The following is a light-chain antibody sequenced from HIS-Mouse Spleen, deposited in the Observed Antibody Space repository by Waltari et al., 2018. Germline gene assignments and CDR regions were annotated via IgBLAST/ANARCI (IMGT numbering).Light chain of an antibody. CDR1: QSLVHSDGNTY. CDR3: MQGTHWPPIT. J-gene: IGKJ5*01. Sequence: DVVMTQSPLSLPVTLGQPASISCRSSQSLVHSDGNTYLNWFQQRPGQSPRRLIYKVSNRDCWVSDRVSGSGSGTDFTLKISRVEAEDVGVYYCMQGTHWPPITFGQGTRLEIK. CDR2: KVS. V-gene: IGKV2-30*02.